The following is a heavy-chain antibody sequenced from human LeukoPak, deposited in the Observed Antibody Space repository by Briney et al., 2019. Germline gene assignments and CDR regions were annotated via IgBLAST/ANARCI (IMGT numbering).Heavy chain of an antibody. CDR1: GFTFGDYA. D-gene: IGHD1-26*01. CDR2: IRSNTDGGTT. V-gene: IGHV3-49*04. J-gene: IGHJ5*02. Sequence: GGSLRLSCTGSGFTFGDYAMSWVRQAPGKGLGWVGIIRSNTDGGTTEYSGSVTRRFTIPRDDYKSITYLEKNSLKSEDTAVHYCGRCLTVGPAGLACLDPWGQGTLVTVSS. CDR3: GRCLTVGPAGLACLDP.